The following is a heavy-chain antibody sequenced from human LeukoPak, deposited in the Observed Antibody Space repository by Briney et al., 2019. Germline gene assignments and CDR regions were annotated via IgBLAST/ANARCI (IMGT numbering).Heavy chain of an antibody. Sequence: GASVKVSCKASGYTFTSYDINWVRQATGQGLEWMGWMNPNSGNTGYAQKFQGRVTMTRNTSISTAYMELSSLRSEDTAVYYCASSDGSGRSGAFDIWGQGTMVTVSS. D-gene: IGHD3-10*01. CDR1: GYTFTSYD. V-gene: IGHV1-8*01. CDR2: MNPNSGNT. CDR3: ASSDGSGRSGAFDI. J-gene: IGHJ3*02.